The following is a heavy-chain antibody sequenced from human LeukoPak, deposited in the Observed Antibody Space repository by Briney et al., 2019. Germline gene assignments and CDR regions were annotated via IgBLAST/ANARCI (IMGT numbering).Heavy chain of an antibody. D-gene: IGHD3-22*01. CDR1: GYSISTGYY. CDR3: ARAYYYEGYYMDV. Sequence: SETLSLTCTVSGYSISTGYYWDWIRQPPGKGLEWIGTFYHGGSTYYNPSLKSRVTISVGTSKNQFSLNLTSVTAADTAVYYCARAYYYEGYYMDVWGKGTTVTISS. V-gene: IGHV4-38-2*02. CDR2: FYHGGST. J-gene: IGHJ6*03.